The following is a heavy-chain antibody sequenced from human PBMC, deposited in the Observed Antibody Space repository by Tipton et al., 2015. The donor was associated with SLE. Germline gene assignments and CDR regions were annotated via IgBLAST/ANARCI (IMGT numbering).Heavy chain of an antibody. CDR2: VNHSGGT. Sequence: TLSLTCTVYGGSFSGKYWIWTRQPPGKGLEWIGEVNHSGGTNYNPSLKSRVTISIDTSKIQFSLKLSSVTAADTAVYYCARGVLGGSYPYWGQGTLVTVSS. CDR1: GGSFSGKY. CDR3: ARGVLGGSYPY. V-gene: IGHV4-34*01. D-gene: IGHD1-26*01. J-gene: IGHJ4*02.